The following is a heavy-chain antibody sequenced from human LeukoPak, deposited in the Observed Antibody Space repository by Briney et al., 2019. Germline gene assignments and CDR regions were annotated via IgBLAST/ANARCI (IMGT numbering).Heavy chain of an antibody. J-gene: IGHJ6*03. Sequence: PGGSLRLSCAASGFTFSSYSMNWVRQAPGKGLEWVSYISGSGSTVFYADSVKGRFTISRDNAKDSLYLQMNSLRAEDTAVYYCARESSSQNYFYMDVWGNGTTVSVSS. CDR2: ISGSGSTV. CDR1: GFTFSSYS. V-gene: IGHV3-48*01. CDR3: ARESSSQNYFYMDV.